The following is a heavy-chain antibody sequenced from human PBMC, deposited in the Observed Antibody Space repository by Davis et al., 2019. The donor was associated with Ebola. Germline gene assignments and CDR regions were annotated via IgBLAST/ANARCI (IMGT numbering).Heavy chain of an antibody. CDR1: GGSISSSNW. D-gene: IGHD6-13*01. V-gene: IGHV4-4*02. CDR3: AREGAAAGYWFDP. J-gene: IGHJ5*02. Sequence: MPSETLSLTCAVSGGSISSSNWWSWVRPPPGKGLEWIGEIYHSGSTNYNPSLKSRVTISVDKSKNQFSLKLSSVTAADTAVYYCAREGAAAGYWFDPWGQGTLVTVSS. CDR2: IYHSGST.